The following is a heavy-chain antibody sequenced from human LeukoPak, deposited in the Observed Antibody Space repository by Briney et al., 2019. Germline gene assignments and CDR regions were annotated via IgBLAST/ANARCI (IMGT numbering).Heavy chain of an antibody. CDR1: VASISSSSSS. Sequence: SETLSLTCTVSVASISSSSSSCGWVRQPPGKGPEWIGSIYYSGLTYDNPSLKSRASISVDPSKNHFSLKVSSVTAADTAVYYCASGTFDDYGDYDRGDYFDHWGQGTLVTVSS. D-gene: IGHD4-17*01. CDR3: ASGTFDDYGDYDRGDYFDH. V-gene: IGHV4-39*02. J-gene: IGHJ4*02. CDR2: IYYSGLT.